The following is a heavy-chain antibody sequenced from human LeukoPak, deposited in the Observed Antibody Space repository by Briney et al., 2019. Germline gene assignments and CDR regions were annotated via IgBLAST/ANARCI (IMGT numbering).Heavy chain of an antibody. D-gene: IGHD6-19*01. CDR3: ARQWLGGFDY. V-gene: IGHV4-4*02. Sequence: SETLSLTCAVSGGSISSSNWWSWARRSPGKGLEWIGEIFHSGSTNYNPSLKSRVSISVDKSKNQLSLKLSTVTAADTAVYYCARQWLGGFDYWGQGTLVTVSS. CDR1: GGSISSSNW. CDR2: IFHSGST. J-gene: IGHJ4*02.